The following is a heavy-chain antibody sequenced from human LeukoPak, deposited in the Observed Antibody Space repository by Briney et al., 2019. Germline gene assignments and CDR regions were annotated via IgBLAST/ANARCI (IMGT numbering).Heavy chain of an antibody. CDR3: ARGSREGEAFDI. Sequence: ASVMVSCKASGYTFTSYDINWVRQATGQGLEWMGWMNPNSGNTGYAQKFQGRVTMTRNTSISTAYMELSSLRSEDTAVYYCARGSREGEAFDIWGQGTMVTVSS. V-gene: IGHV1-8*01. CDR2: MNPNSGNT. J-gene: IGHJ3*02. CDR1: GYTFTSYD.